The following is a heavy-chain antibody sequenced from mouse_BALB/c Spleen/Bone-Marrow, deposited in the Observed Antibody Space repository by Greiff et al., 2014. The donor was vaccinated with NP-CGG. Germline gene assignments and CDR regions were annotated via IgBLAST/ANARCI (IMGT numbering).Heavy chain of an antibody. CDR1: GYTFTSYW. CDR3: ARGDYGSSDEGAMDY. D-gene: IGHD1-1*01. J-gene: IGHJ4*01. V-gene: IGHV1-87*01. CDR2: IYPGDGDT. Sequence: VKLMESGAELARPGASVKLSCKASGYTFTSYWMQWVKQRPGQGLEWIGAIYPGDGDTRYTQKFKGKATLTADKSSSTAYMQLGSLASEDSAVFYCARGDYGSSDEGAMDYWGQGTSVTVSS.